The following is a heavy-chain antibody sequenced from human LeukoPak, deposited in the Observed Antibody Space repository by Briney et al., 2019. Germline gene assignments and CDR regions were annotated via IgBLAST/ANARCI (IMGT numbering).Heavy chain of an antibody. Sequence: ASVKVSCKASGYTFTGYYMHWVRQAPGQGLEWMGWINPNSGGTNYAQKFQGRVTMTRDTSISTAYMELSRLRSDDTAVYYCARPVVDCSGGSCSSHSDYWGQGTLVTVSS. D-gene: IGHD2-15*01. CDR3: ARPVVDCSGGSCSSHSDY. J-gene: IGHJ4*02. V-gene: IGHV1-2*02. CDR1: GYTFTGYY. CDR2: INPNSGGT.